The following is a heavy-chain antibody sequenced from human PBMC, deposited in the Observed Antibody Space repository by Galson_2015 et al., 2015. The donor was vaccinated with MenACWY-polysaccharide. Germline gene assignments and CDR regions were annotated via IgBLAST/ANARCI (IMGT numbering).Heavy chain of an antibody. CDR2: ISNSGGST. D-gene: IGHD3-3*01. V-gene: IGHV3-23*01. CDR1: GFTFSSYA. J-gene: IGHJ5*02. CDR3: AKDSTDFWSVAGRFDH. Sequence: SLRLSCAASGFTFSSYAMNWVRQAPGKGLEWVSAISNSGGSTYYADSVKGRFTISRDNSKNTLYLQMNSLRAEDTAVYYCAKDSTDFWSVAGRFDHWGQGTLVTVSS.